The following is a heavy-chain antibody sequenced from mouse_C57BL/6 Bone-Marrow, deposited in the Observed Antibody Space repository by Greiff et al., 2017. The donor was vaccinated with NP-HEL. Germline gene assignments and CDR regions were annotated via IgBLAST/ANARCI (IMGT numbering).Heavy chain of an antibody. J-gene: IGHJ2*01. D-gene: IGHD2-1*01. V-gene: IGHV1-15*01. CDR2: IDPETGGT. Sequence: VQVVESGAELVRPGASVTLSCKASGYTFTDYEMHWVKQTPVHGLEWIGAIDPETGGTAYNQKFKGKAILTADKSSSTAYMELRSLTSEDSAVYYCTRDYYGNLHFDYWGQGTTLTVSS. CDR1: GYTFTDYE. CDR3: TRDYYGNLHFDY.